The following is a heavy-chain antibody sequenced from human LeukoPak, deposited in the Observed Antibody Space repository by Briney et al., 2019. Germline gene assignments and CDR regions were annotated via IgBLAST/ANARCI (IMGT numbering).Heavy chain of an antibody. CDR3: ARGAGVVVPADDDAFDI. Sequence: GASVNVSCKSSGYTFTGYYMHWVRQPPGQGLEWMGWINPNSGGTNYAQKFQGRVTMTRDTSISTAYMELSRLRSDDTAVYYCARGAGVVVPADDDAFDIWGQGTMVTVSS. CDR2: INPNSGGT. D-gene: IGHD2-2*01. V-gene: IGHV1-2*02. CDR1: GYTFTGYY. J-gene: IGHJ3*02.